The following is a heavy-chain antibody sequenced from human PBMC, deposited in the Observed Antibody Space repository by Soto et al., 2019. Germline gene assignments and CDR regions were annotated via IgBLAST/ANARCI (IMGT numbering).Heavy chain of an antibody. Sequence: QVQLMQSGAEVKKPGSSVKVSCKASGGTFSSYAISLVRQAPGQGREWLGGIIPIFGTANYAQKFQGRVTITADKSTSTAYMELSSLRSEDTAVYSCARGNSSSWYYYYGMDVWGQGTTVTVSS. CDR2: IIPIFGTA. J-gene: IGHJ6*02. CDR1: GGTFSSYA. D-gene: IGHD6-13*01. CDR3: ARGNSSSWYYYYGMDV. V-gene: IGHV1-69*06.